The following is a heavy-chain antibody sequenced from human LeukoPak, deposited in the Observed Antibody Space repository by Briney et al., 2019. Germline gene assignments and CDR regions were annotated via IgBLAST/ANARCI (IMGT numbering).Heavy chain of an antibody. CDR2: ISSSSSYI. Sequence: GGSLRLSCAASGFTFSSYSMNWVRQAPGKGLEWVSSISSSSSYIYYADSVKGRFTISRDNAKNSLYLQMNSLRAEDTAVYYCAFTTSSFYYMDVWGKGTTVTVSS. J-gene: IGHJ6*03. V-gene: IGHV3-21*01. CDR1: GFTFSSYS. CDR3: AFTTSSFYYMDV. D-gene: IGHD3-3*01.